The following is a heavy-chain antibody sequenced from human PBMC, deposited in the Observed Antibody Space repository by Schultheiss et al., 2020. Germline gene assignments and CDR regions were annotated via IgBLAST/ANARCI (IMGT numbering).Heavy chain of an antibody. D-gene: IGHD3-10*01. J-gene: IGHJ6*02. CDR1: GFTFSSYG. CDR2: ISGSGGST. CDR3: ARASDGSGSPIKLYYYYGMDV. Sequence: GESLKIACAASGFTFSSYGMHWVRQAPGKGLEWVSAISGSGGSTYYADSVKGRFTISRDNSKNTLYLQMNSLRAEDTAVYYCARASDGSGSPIKLYYYYGMDVWGQGTTVTVSS. V-gene: IGHV3-23*01.